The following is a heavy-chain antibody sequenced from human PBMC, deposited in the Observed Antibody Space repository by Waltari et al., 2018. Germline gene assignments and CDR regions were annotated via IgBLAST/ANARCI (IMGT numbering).Heavy chain of an antibody. J-gene: IGHJ3*02. CDR2: IYYSGST. D-gene: IGHD7-27*01. CDR3: ARGDLNWGSLSGGAFDI. V-gene: IGHV4-59*01. Sequence: QVQLQESGTGLVKPSETLSLTCTVSGGSISSYYWSWIRQPPGKGLEWIGYIYYSGSTNYNPSLKSRVTISVDTSKTQFSLKLSSVTAADTAVYYCARGDLNWGSLSGGAFDIWGQGTMVTVSS. CDR1: GGSISSYY.